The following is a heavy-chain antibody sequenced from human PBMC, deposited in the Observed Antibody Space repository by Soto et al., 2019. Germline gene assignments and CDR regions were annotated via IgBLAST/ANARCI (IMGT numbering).Heavy chain of an antibody. J-gene: IGHJ4*02. CDR2: ISWNSGSI. V-gene: IGHV3-9*01. CDR3: AKDSVAAALDY. D-gene: IGHD6-13*01. CDR1: GFTFDDYA. Sequence: EVQLVESGGGLVQPGRYLRLSCAASGFTFDDYAMHWVRQAPGKGLEWVSGISWNSGSIGYADSVKGRFTISRDNAKNSLYLQMNSLRAEDTALYYCAKDSVAAALDYWGQGTLVTVSS.